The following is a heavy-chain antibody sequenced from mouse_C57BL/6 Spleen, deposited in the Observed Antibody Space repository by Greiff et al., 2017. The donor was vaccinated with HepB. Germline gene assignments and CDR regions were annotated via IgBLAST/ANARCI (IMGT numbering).Heavy chain of an antibody. CDR3: ARFLVTTTGYYFDY. CDR2: IYPRSGNT. CDR1: GYTFTSYG. D-gene: IGHD2-2*01. Sequence: QVQLQQSGAELARPGASVKLSCKASGYTFTSYGISWVKQRTGQGLEWIGEIYPRSGNTYYNEKFKGKATLTADKSSSTAYMELRSLTSEDSAVYFCARFLVTTTGYYFDYWGQGTTLTVSS. J-gene: IGHJ2*01. V-gene: IGHV1-81*01.